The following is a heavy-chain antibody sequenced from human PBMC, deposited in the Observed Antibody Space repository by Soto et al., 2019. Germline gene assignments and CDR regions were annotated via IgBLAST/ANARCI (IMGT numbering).Heavy chain of an antibody. J-gene: IGHJ4*02. D-gene: IGHD6-13*01. Sequence: PSETLSLTCSVSGASISGSSNFWGWVRQPPGKGLEWIGSIYYSGSTYNNPSLKSRVTISVDTSKNQFSLTLNSVTAADTAVYYCARGGGSPYHNHVFDFWGQGTLVTVSS. CDR3: ARGGGSPYHNHVFDF. CDR2: IYYSGST. CDR1: GASISGSSNF. V-gene: IGHV4-39*07.